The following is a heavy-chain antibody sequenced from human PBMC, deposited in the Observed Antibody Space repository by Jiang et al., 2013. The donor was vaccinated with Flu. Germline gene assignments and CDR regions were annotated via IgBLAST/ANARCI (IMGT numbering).Heavy chain of an antibody. CDR2: IYHGGST. Sequence: GSGLVKPSETLSLTCTVSGYSLSSGSYWGWIRQPPGKGLEWIGTIYHGGSTYYNPSLKSRVTITIDTSKNQFSLRLSSVTAADTAMYYCARDRGGSYYVFDYWGQGTLVTVSS. CDR3: ARDRGGSYYVFDY. V-gene: IGHV4-38-2*02. CDR1: GYSLSSGSY. D-gene: IGHD1-26*01. J-gene: IGHJ4*02.